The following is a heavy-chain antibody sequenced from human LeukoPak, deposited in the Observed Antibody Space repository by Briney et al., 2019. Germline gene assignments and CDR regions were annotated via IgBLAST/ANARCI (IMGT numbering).Heavy chain of an antibody. V-gene: IGHV1-2*02. D-gene: IGHD6-13*01. CDR3: ARAPPSIAAAAINWFDP. CDR1: GYTFTGYY. Sequence: GASVKVSCKASGYTFTGYYMHWVRQAPGQGLEWMGWINPNSGGTNYAQKFQGRVTMTRDTSISTAYMELSRLRSDDTAVYYCARAPPSIAAAAINWFDPWGQGTLGTVSS. CDR2: INPNSGGT. J-gene: IGHJ5*02.